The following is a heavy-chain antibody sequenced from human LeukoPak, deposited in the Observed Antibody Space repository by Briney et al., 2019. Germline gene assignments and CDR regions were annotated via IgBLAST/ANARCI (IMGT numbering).Heavy chain of an antibody. Sequence: SETLSLTCTASGDSINSYYWNWIRQPPGKGLEWIGYIYYSGSTNYNPSLKSRVTISVDTSKNQFSLRLSSVTAADTAVYYCARGNGSSWRYYFDYWGQGTLVTVSS. D-gene: IGHD6-13*01. V-gene: IGHV4-59*01. CDR3: ARGNGSSWRYYFDY. J-gene: IGHJ4*02. CDR2: IYYSGST. CDR1: GDSINSYY.